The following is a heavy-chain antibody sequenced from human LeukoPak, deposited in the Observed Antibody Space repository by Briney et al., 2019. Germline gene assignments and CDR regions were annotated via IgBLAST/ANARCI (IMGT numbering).Heavy chain of an antibody. D-gene: IGHD3-3*01. CDR2: ISYDGSNK. CDR3: AKDLENYYYYGMDV. Sequence: GGSLRLSCAASGFTFSSYGMHWVRQAPGKGLEWVAVISYDGSNKYYADSVKGRFTIPRDNSKNTLYLQMNSLRAEDTAVYYCAKDLENYYYYGMDVWGQGTTVTVSS. J-gene: IGHJ6*02. CDR1: GFTFSSYG. V-gene: IGHV3-30*18.